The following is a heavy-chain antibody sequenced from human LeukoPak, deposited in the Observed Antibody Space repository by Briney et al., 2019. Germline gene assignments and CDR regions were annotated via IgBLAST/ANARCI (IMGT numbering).Heavy chain of an antibody. CDR3: ARVPLYYWYFDL. CDR1: GGSISSYY. J-gene: IGHJ2*01. V-gene: IGHV4-4*07. Sequence: SETLSLTCTISGGSISSYYWSWIRQPAGKGLEWIGRIYTSGSTNYNPSLKSRVTMSVDTSKNQFSLKLSSVTAADTAVYYCARVPLYYWYFDLWGRGTLVTVSS. D-gene: IGHD2-2*02. CDR2: IYTSGST.